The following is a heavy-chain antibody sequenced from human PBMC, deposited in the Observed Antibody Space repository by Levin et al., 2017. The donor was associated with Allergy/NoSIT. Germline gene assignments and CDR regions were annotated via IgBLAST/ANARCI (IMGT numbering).Heavy chain of an antibody. CDR2: IYPGDSDT. V-gene: IGHV5-51*01. CDR3: ARLWSGSGRYGGAFDI. Sequence: GESLKISCKGSGYSFTSYWIGWVRQMPGKGLEWMGIIYPGDSDTRYSPSFQGQVTISADKSISTAYLQWSSLKASDTAMYYCARLWSGSGRYGGAFDIWGQGTMVTVSS. J-gene: IGHJ3*02. D-gene: IGHD6-19*01. CDR1: GYSFTSYW.